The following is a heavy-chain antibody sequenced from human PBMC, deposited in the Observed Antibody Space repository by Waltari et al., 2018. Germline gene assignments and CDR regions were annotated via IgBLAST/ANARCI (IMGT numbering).Heavy chain of an antibody. Sequence: SWVRRAPGQGLEWMGGIIPIFGTANYAQKFQGRDTITADESTSTAYMELSSLRSEDTAVYYCARCDNYYYYYMDVWGKGTTVTVSS. V-gene: IGHV1-69*01. CDR3: ARCDNYYYYYMDV. D-gene: IGHD2-21*02. CDR2: IIPIFGTA. J-gene: IGHJ6*03.